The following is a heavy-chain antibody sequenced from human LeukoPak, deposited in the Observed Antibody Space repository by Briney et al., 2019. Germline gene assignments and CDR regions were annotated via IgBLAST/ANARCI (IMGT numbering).Heavy chain of an antibody. CDR2: INHSGST. Sequence: SETLSLTCAVYGGSFSGYYWSWIRQPAGKGLEWIGEINHSGSTNYNPSLKSRVTISVDTSKNQFSLKLSSVTAADTAVYYCVSSGQSRDWGQGTLVTVSS. D-gene: IGHD6-25*01. CDR1: GGSFSGYY. V-gene: IGHV4-34*01. J-gene: IGHJ4*02. CDR3: VSSGQSRD.